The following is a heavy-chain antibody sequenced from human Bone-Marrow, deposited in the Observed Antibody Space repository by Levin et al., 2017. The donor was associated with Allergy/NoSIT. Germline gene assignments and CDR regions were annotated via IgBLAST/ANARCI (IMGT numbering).Heavy chain of an antibody. CDR3: ATVASGSYSDY. Sequence: SETLSLTCNVSGVSISGSNYYWAWIRQPPGKGLEWIGNIYFRGTTYYNPSLKGRVTMSVDTSENHFSLKLNSVTAADTSVYYCATVASGSYSDYWGQGTLVTVSS. D-gene: IGHD3-10*01. CDR1: GVSISGSNYY. V-gene: IGHV4-39*07. J-gene: IGHJ4*02. CDR2: IYFRGTT.